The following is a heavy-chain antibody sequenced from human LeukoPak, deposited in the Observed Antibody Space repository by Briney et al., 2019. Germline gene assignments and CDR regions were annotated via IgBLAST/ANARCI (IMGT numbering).Heavy chain of an antibody. CDR2: VSYGGGSE. CDR1: RFTFTTFSDYV. V-gene: IGHV3-30-3*01. CDR3: VRGSYYGGSIGGFDF. D-gene: IGHD3-10*01. Sequence: PGKSLRLSCAASRFTFTTFSDYVMHWARQAPGKGLEWVAAVSYGGGSEYYADSVKGRFTISRDNSRNTLFLQMNSLRVEDTAVYYCVRGSYYGGSIGGFDFWGQGTLVTVSS. J-gene: IGHJ4*02.